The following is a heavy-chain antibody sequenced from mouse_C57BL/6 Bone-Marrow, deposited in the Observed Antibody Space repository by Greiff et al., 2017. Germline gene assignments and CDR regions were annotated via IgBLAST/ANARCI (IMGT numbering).Heavy chain of an antibody. D-gene: IGHD3-2*02. CDR2: INPNNGGT. CDR1: GYTFTDYY. J-gene: IGHJ4*01. CDR3: ASEGPRLYAMDY. V-gene: IGHV1-26*01. Sequence: EVQLQQSGPELVKPGASVKISCKASGYTFTDYYMNWVKQSHGKSLEWIGDINPNNGGTSYNQKFKGKATLTVDKSSSTAYMELRSLTSEDSAVYYCASEGPRLYAMDYWGQGPSVTVSS.